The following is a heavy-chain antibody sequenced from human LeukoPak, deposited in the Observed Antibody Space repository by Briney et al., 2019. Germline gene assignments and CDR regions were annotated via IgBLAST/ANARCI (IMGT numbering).Heavy chain of an antibody. D-gene: IGHD6-19*01. Sequence: LGESLKISCQTSGYTFITYGIGWVRQMPGKGPEWMGTIYPADSDIRYSPSFQGQVTISADKSISTAYLQWSSLKASDTAMYYCARPKVRYSSGWNGDYWGQGTPVTVSS. J-gene: IGHJ4*02. CDR2: IYPADSDI. CDR3: ARPKVRYSSGWNGDY. CDR1: GYTFITYG. V-gene: IGHV5-51*01.